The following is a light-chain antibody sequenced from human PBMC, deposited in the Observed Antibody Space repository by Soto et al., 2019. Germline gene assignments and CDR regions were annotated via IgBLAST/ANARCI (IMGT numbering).Light chain of an antibody. Sequence: QSVLPQPASVSGSPGQSIIISCTGTSSDVGGYDYVSWYQHHPGKAPKLIICDVSDRPSGVSNRFSGSKSGNTASLTISGLQAEDEGDYYCSSYTTSSTPCVFGTGTKAPS. V-gene: IGLV2-14*03. CDR3: SSYTTSSTPCV. J-gene: IGLJ1*01. CDR2: DVS. CDR1: SSDVGGYDY.